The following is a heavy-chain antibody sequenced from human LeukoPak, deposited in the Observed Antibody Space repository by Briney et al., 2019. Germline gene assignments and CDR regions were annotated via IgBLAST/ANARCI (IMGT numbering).Heavy chain of an antibody. J-gene: IGHJ4*02. D-gene: IGHD3-3*01. CDR3: ARSYDTSFDY. CDR2: IYFSGST. Sequence: SETLSLTCTVSGGSIRSYYWSWIRQPPGKGLEWIGYIYFSGSTSYNPSLKSRVTISVDRSKNQFSLKLSSVAAADTAVYYRARSYDTSFDYWGQGTLVTVSS. CDR1: GGSIRSYY. V-gene: IGHV4-59*01.